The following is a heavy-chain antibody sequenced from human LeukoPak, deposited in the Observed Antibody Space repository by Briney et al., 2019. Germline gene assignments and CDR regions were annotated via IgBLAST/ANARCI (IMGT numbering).Heavy chain of an antibody. Sequence: GASVKVSCKASGYTFTSYYMHWVRQAPGQGLEWMGIINPSGGSTSYAQKFQGRVTMTRDTSTSTVYMELSSLRSEDTAVYYCARVGCSGGSCYPRFDPWGQGTLVTVSS. J-gene: IGHJ5*02. CDR2: INPSGGST. CDR1: GYTFTSYY. V-gene: IGHV1-46*01. D-gene: IGHD2-15*01. CDR3: ARVGCSGGSCYPRFDP.